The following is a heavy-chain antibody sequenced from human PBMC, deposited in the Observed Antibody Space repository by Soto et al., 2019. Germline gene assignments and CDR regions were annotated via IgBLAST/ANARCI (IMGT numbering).Heavy chain of an antibody. CDR3: AKRAGPRPMSPHYFDY. CDR2: VHESGST. V-gene: IGHV4-59*01. Sequence: PSETLSLTCTVSGGSISSSYWSWVRQPPGKGLEWIGYVHESGSTNYNPSLKSRVTMSVDTSKNQCSLKLSSVTAADTAVYYCAKRAGPRPMSPHYFDYWGQGTLVTVSS. CDR1: GGSISSSY. J-gene: IGHJ4*02.